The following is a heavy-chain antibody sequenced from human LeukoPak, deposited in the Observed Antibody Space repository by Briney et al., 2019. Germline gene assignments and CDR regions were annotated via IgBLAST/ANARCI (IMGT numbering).Heavy chain of an antibody. CDR1: GGSVSSGDYY. CDR3: ARDRGTTTARGVPSWFDP. CDR2: IYTPGSP. Sequence: PSETLSPTCTVSGGSVSSGDYYWTWIRQPAGKGLEWIGRIYTPGSPSYNPSLKSRVAISVDTSTNLFSLKLTSVSAADTAVYYCARDRGTTTARGVPSWFDPWGQGILVTVSS. V-gene: IGHV4-61*02. J-gene: IGHJ5*02. D-gene: IGHD3-10*01.